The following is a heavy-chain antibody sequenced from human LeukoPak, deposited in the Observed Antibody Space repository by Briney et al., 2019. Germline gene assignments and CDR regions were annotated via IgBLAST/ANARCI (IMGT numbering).Heavy chain of an antibody. Sequence: PGGSLRLSCAASGFTFSSYWMSWVRQAPGKGLEWVANIKQDGSEKYYVDSVKGRFTISRDNAKNSLYLQMNSLRAEDTAVYYCARDKRYGDVPRPLDYWGQGTLVTVSS. V-gene: IGHV3-7*01. CDR3: ARDKRYGDVPRPLDY. J-gene: IGHJ4*02. D-gene: IGHD4-17*01. CDR2: IKQDGSEK. CDR1: GFTFSSYW.